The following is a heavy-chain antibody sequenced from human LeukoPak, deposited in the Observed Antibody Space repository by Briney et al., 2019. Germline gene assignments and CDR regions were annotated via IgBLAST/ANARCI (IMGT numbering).Heavy chain of an antibody. D-gene: IGHD6-13*01. Sequence: GGSLRLSCAASGFTFSHYAMHWVRQAPGKWLEWVSSISSSGSYIYYADSVKGRFTISRDNAKNSLYLQMNSLRAEDTAVYYCARVAEAAAFDYWGQGTLVTVSS. CDR3: ARVAEAAAFDY. CDR2: ISSSGSYI. J-gene: IGHJ4*02. CDR1: GFTFSHYA. V-gene: IGHV3-21*01.